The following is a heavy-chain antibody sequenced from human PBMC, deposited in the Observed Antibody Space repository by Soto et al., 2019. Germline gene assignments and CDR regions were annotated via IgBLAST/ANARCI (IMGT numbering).Heavy chain of an antibody. CDR2: ISGYNGDT. CDR1: GYTFTRYG. V-gene: IGHV1-18*01. Sequence: ASVKVSCKASGYTFTRYGISWVRRAPGQGLEWMGWISGYNGDTNYAQKFQGRVSMTIDTSTGTAYMELRSLTSDDTAIYYCAKNGQPPYYYYGLDVWGQGTKVTVSS. J-gene: IGHJ6*02. CDR3: AKNGQPPYYYYGLDV. D-gene: IGHD2-8*01.